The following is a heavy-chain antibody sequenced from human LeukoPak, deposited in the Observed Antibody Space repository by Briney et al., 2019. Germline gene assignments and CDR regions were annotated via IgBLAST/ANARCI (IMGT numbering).Heavy chain of an antibody. V-gene: IGHV3-15*01. CDR3: TAEDGWFDP. CDR1: GFTFSNAW. CDR2: IKSKVHGGTI. Sequence: GGSLRLSSAASGFTFSNAWMNWVRQGPGKGLEWVGRIKSKVHGGTIDYAAPVKGRFTISRDDSKNTLYPQMNSLKTEDTAVYYRTAEDGWFDPWGQGTLVTVSS. J-gene: IGHJ5*02.